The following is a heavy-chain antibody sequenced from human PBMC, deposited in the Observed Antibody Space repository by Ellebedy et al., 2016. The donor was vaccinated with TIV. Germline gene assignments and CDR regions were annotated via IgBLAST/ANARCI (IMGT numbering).Heavy chain of an antibody. CDR3: ARVAGRYWFDP. CDR1: GYTFTSYG. Sequence: AASVKVSCKASGYTFTSYGISWVRQAPGQGLEWMGWISVYNGNTNYAQKLQGRVTMTTDTSTSKAYMELRSLGSDDTAVYYCARVAGRYWFDPWGQGTLVTVSS. J-gene: IGHJ5*02. D-gene: IGHD3-9*01. CDR2: ISVYNGNT. V-gene: IGHV1-18*01.